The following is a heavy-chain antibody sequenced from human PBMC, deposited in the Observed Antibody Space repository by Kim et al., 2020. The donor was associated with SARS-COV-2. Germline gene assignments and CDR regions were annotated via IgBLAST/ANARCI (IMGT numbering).Heavy chain of an antibody. V-gene: IGHV4-39*01. Sequence: SETLSLTCTVSGGSISSSSYYWGWIRQPPGKGLEWIGSIYYSGSTYYNPSLKSRVTISVDTSKNQFSLKLSSVTAADTAVYYCARVNWDSNSYGMDVWGQGTTVTVSS. J-gene: IGHJ6*02. D-gene: IGHD1-7*01. CDR1: GGSISSSSYY. CDR3: ARVNWDSNSYGMDV. CDR2: IYYSGST.